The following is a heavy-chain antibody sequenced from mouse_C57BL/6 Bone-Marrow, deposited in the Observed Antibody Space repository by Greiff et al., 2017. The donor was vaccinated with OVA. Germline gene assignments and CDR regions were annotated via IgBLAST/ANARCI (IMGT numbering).Heavy chain of an antibody. D-gene: IGHD4-1*01. CDR2: IYPSDSET. J-gene: IGHJ2*01. Sequence: VQVVESGAELVRPGSSVKLSCKASGYTFTSYWMDWVKQRPGQGLEWIGNIYPSDSETHYNQKFKDKATLTVDKSSSTAYMQLSSLTSEDSAVYYCARGTGTEGYWGQGTTLTVSS. CDR1: GYTFTSYW. V-gene: IGHV1-61*01. CDR3: ARGTGTEGY.